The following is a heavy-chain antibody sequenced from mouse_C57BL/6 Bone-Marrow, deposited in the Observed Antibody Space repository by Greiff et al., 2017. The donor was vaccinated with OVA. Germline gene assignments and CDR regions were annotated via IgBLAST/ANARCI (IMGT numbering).Heavy chain of an antibody. CDR2: ISSGGDYI. Sequence: VQLKESGEGLVKPGGSLKLSCAASGFTFSSYAMSWVRQTPEKRLEWVAYISSGGDYIYYADTVKGRFTISRDNARNTLYLQMSSLKSEDTAMYYCTRALGQGYTTLDYWGQGTTLTVSS. CDR1: GFTFSSYA. D-gene: IGHD4-1*01. CDR3: TRALGQGYTTLDY. J-gene: IGHJ2*01. V-gene: IGHV5-9-1*02.